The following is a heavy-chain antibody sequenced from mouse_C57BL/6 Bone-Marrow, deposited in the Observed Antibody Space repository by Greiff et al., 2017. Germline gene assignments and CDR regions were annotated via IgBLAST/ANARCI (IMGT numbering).Heavy chain of an antibody. CDR2: IDPSDSYT. D-gene: IGHD2-4*01. CDR1: GYTFTSYW. CDR3: ARHDYDGGFAY. V-gene: IGHV1-69*01. Sequence: QVQLQQPGAELVMPGASVKLSCKASGYTFTSYWMHWVKQRPGQGLEWIGEIDPSDSYTNYNQKFKGKSTLTVDKSSSTAYMQLSSLTSEDSAVYYCARHDYDGGFAYWGQGTLVTVSA. J-gene: IGHJ3*01.